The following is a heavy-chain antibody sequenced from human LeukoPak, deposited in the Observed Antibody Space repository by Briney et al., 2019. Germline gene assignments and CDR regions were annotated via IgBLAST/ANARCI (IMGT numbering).Heavy chain of an antibody. D-gene: IGHD2-2*02. CDR2: IRSKAYEGTT. Sequence: PGGSLRLSCTASGFTFGVYAMSWVRQAPGKGLEWVGFIRSKAYEGTTEYAASVKGRFTISRDDSKSIAYLQMNSLKTEDTAVYYCTRDLGRYCSSTSCYTAAFDIWGQGTMVTVSS. CDR3: TRDLGRYCSSTSCYTAAFDI. J-gene: IGHJ3*02. V-gene: IGHV3-49*04. CDR1: GFTFGVYA.